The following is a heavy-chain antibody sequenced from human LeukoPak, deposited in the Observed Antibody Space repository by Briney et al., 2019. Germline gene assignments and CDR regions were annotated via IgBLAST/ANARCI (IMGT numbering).Heavy chain of an antibody. Sequence: SETLSLTCTVSGYSISSGYYWGWIRQPPGKGLEWIGSIYHSGSTNYNPSLKSRVTISIDTSKNQFSLKLSSVTAADTAVYYCAKATGDADYWGQGTLVTVSS. CDR2: IYHSGST. CDR3: AKATGDADY. CDR1: GYSISSGYY. V-gene: IGHV4-38-2*02. J-gene: IGHJ4*02. D-gene: IGHD7-27*01.